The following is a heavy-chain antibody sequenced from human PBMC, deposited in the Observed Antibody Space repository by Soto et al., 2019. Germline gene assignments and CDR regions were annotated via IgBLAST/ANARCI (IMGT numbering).Heavy chain of an antibody. CDR2: IKQDGSEK. D-gene: IGHD2-21*02. Sequence: GGSLRLSCAASGFTFSSYWMSWVRQAPGKGLEWVANIKQDGSEKYYVDSVKGRFTISRDNAKNSLYLQMNSLRADDTAVYYCASIVVVTAIDAFDIWGQGTMVTVSS. CDR1: GFTFSSYW. J-gene: IGHJ3*02. CDR3: ASIVVVTAIDAFDI. V-gene: IGHV3-7*03.